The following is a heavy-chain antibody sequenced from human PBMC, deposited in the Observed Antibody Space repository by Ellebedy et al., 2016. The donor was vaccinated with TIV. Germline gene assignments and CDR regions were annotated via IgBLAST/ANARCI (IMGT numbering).Heavy chain of an antibody. Sequence: GESLKISCVGSGFTFSSYAMSWVRQAPGKGLDWVSSLSASGGSTYYADSVKGRFTISRDNSKNTLYLQMNSLRAEDTAVYYCTRDSGWEHDYWGQGTLVTVSS. V-gene: IGHV3-23*01. CDR1: GFTFSSYA. CDR2: LSASGGST. CDR3: TRDSGWEHDY. J-gene: IGHJ4*02. D-gene: IGHD4-23*01.